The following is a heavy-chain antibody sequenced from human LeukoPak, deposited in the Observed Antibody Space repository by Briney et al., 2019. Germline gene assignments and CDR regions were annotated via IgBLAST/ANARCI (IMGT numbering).Heavy chain of an antibody. CDR3: AKQDDGEWFGEFNDY. J-gene: IGHJ4*02. CDR2: IHYSGST. CDR1: GGSISRYY. V-gene: IGHV4-59*08. Sequence: SETLSLTCTVSGGSISRYYWSWIRQPPGKGLEWIGYIHYSGSTNYDPSLKSRVTISADTSKNQFSLKLSSVTAADTAVYYCAKQDDGEWFGEFNDYWGQGILVTVSS. D-gene: IGHD3-10*01.